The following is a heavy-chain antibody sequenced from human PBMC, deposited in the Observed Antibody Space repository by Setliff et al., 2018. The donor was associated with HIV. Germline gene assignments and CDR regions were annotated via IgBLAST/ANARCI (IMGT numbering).Heavy chain of an antibody. Sequence: SETLSLTCAVSGYSISSSHWWGWIRQSPGKGLEWIGEIHHGGGTKYNPSLKSRVTVSLDMSKNQFSLKLNSLTAADTGVYYCATFFVSTATTQDYWGQGTLVTVSS. J-gene: IGHJ4*02. D-gene: IGHD4-17*01. CDR2: IHHGGGT. CDR3: ATFFVSTATTQDY. CDR1: GYSISSSHW. V-gene: IGHV4-28*01.